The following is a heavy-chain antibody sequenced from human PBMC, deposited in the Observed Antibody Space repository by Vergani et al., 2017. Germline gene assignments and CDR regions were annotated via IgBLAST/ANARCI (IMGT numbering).Heavy chain of an antibody. CDR2: ISNDGRKK. V-gene: IGHV3-30*18. CDR1: GFSFSSHA. Sequence: QVQLAESGGGRVQPGRSLRLSCAASGFSFSSHAIHWVRQAPGKGLEWVAVISNDGRKKYYADPVKGRFTISRDDSKNTLDLQMNSLRSQDTAVYYCAKAGLVTSGSLQYIFDMDVWGKGTTVTVS. D-gene: IGHD3-10*01. CDR3: AKAGLVTSGSLQYIFDMDV. J-gene: IGHJ6*03.